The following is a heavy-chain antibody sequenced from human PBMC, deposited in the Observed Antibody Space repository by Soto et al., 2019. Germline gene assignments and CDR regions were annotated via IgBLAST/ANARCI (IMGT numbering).Heavy chain of an antibody. CDR2: MKPDSGTT. J-gene: IGHJ5*02. CDR1: GYTFTNYD. Sequence: QVQLVQSGAEVKKPGASVKVSCKASGYTFTNYDIHWVRQATGQGLEWMGWMKPDSGTTGQSKQFQGRVTMTRDTSISTAYMEMSSLRSEDTAVYYCARGRFRRTWFDPWGQGTLVTVSS. V-gene: IGHV1-8*01. CDR3: ARGRFRRTWFDP. D-gene: IGHD3-16*01.